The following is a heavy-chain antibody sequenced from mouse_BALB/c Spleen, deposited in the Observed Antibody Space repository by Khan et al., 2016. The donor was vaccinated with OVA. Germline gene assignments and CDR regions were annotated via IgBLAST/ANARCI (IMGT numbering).Heavy chain of an antibody. CDR3: ARKDYHDYDPFPY. CDR2: ISYSGNT. CDR1: GYSITSDYT. D-gene: IGHD2-4*01. Sequence: EVQLQESGPGLVKPSQSLSLTCTVTGYSITSDYTWNWIRQFPGNKLEWMGFISYSGNTRYNPSLKSRISITRDTSKNQFFLQLNSVTSEDTATYYCARKDYHDYDPFPYWGQGTLVTVSA. J-gene: IGHJ3*01. V-gene: IGHV3-2*02.